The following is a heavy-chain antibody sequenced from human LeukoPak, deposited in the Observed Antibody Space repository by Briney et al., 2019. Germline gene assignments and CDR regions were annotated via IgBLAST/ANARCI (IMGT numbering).Heavy chain of an antibody. CDR2: INHSGST. CDR1: GGSFSGYY. Sequence: SSETLSLTCAVYGGSFSGYYWSWIRQPPGKGLEWIGEINHSGSTNHNPSLKSRVTISVDTSKNQFSLKLSSVTAADTAVYYCARGPYDYIWGSYRYPPYFDYWGQGTLVTVSS. CDR3: ARGPYDYIWGSYRYPPYFDY. J-gene: IGHJ4*02. D-gene: IGHD3-16*02. V-gene: IGHV4-34*01.